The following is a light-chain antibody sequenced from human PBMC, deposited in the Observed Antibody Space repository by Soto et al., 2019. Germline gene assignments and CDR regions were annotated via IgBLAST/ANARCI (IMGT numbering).Light chain of an antibody. J-gene: IGKJ4*01. V-gene: IGKV1-39*01. CDR1: HGISRY. CDR2: AAS. CDR3: QQSYITPFT. Sequence: DIQMTQSPSSLTAAVGDRVTITCRASHGISRYLNWYQQKPGKAPKLLIYAASSLQSGVPSRFSGSESGADFTLTISSPLPEDFATYFCQQSYITPFTFGGGTKVEIK.